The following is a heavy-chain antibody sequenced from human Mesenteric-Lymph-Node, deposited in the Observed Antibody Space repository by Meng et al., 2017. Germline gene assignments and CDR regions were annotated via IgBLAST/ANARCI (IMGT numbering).Heavy chain of an antibody. D-gene: IGHD3-3*01. CDR1: GGSFSGFY. V-gene: IGHV4-34*01. J-gene: IGHJ4*02. CDR2: IKHTGST. Sequence: GSLRLSCAVYGGSFSGFYWNWIRQSPGKGLEWIGEIKHTGSTNYNPSLKSRVTMSVDTSKNQFSLKLNSVTAADAAVYYCAGNIRDPVQFFPSKYYYFDYWGQGTLVTVSS. CDR3: AGNIRDPVQFFPSKYYYFDY.